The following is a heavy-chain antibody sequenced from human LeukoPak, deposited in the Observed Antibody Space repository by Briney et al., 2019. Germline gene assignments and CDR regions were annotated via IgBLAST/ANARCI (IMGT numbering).Heavy chain of an antibody. J-gene: IGHJ5*02. CDR3: ARIGSGSYYNPKPLHNWFDP. Sequence: SETLSLTCTVSGGSISSYYWSWIRQPPGKGLEWIGYIYYSGSTNYNPSLKSRVTISVDTSKNQFSLKLSSVTAADTAVYYCARIGSGSYYNPKPLHNWFDPWGQGTLVTVSS. D-gene: IGHD3-10*01. CDR1: GGSISSYY. CDR2: IYYSGST. V-gene: IGHV4-59*08.